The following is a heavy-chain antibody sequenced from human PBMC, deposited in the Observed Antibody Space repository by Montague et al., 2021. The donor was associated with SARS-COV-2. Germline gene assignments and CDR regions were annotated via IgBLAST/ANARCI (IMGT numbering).Heavy chain of an antibody. J-gene: IGHJ3*02. V-gene: IGHV4-59*01. CDR2: IYYSGST. CDR3: ARATVSYYDVWKLDRDAFDI. D-gene: IGHD3-3*01. Sequence: SETLSLTCTVSGGSISSYYWSWIRQPPGKGLEWIGYIYYSGSTNYNPSLKSRVTISVDTSKNQFSLKLSSVTAADTAVYYCARATVSYYDVWKLDRDAFDIWGQGTMVTVSS. CDR1: GGSISSYY.